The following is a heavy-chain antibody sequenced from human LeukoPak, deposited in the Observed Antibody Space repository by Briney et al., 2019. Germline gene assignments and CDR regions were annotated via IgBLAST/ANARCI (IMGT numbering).Heavy chain of an antibody. V-gene: IGHV3-23*01. CDR2: ISGSGGRT. Sequence: PGGSLRLSCAASGFSFSSYAMSWVRQAPGKGLERVTAISGSGGRTYYADSVKGRFTISRDNSKNTLYLQMNSLRAEDTAVYYCARDRRYYYYMDVWGKGTTVTVSS. J-gene: IGHJ6*03. CDR1: GFSFSSYA. CDR3: ARDRRYYYYMDV.